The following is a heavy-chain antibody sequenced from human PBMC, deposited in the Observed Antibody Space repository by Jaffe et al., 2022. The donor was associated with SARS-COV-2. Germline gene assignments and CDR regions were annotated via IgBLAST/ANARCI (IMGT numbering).Heavy chain of an antibody. D-gene: IGHD6-6*01. Sequence: QVQLQESGPGLVKPSETLSLTCTVSGGSISSYYWSWIRQPPGKGLEWIGYIYYSGSTNYNPSLKSRVTISVDTSKNQFSLKLSSVTAADTAVYYCAGLPYSSSSFDYWGQGTLVTVSS. CDR1: GGSISSYY. V-gene: IGHV4-59*08. J-gene: IGHJ4*02. CDR3: AGLPYSSSSFDY. CDR2: IYYSGST.